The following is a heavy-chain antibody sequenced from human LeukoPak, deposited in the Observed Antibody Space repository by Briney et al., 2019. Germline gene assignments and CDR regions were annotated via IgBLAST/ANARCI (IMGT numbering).Heavy chain of an antibody. J-gene: IGHJ4*02. CDR3: ARVNAPVATFDY. V-gene: IGHV4-38-2*02. Sequence: SETLSLTCTVSGYSISSTYFGAWIRQPPGKGLEWIATISHSGSTYYTPSLESRLTISLDTSRNHFSLRLSSVTAADTAVYYCARVNAPVATFDYWGLGTLVAVSS. CDR1: GYSISSTYF. D-gene: IGHD1-1*01. CDR2: ISHSGST.